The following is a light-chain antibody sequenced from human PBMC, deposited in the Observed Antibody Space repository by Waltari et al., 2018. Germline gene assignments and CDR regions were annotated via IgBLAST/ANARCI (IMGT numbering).Light chain of an antibody. Sequence: DIQMTQSPSTLSASVGDTITITCRASQSISNYLAWYQQKPGKAPKLLIYKASSSGSGVPSRFSGSGSGTEFTLTISSLQPDDFATYYCQQYNTYSIFGQGTKLEIK. CDR1: QSISNY. J-gene: IGKJ2*01. CDR3: QQYNTYSI. V-gene: IGKV1-5*03. CDR2: KAS.